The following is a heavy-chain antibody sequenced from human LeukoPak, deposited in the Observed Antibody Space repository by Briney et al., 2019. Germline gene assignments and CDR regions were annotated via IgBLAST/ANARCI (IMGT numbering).Heavy chain of an antibody. CDR3: AKGDDYVWGSYRYLDY. V-gene: IGHV3-33*06. J-gene: IGHJ4*02. CDR1: GFTFSSYG. Sequence: PGGSLRLSCAASGFTFSSYGMHWVRQAPGKGLEWVAVIWYDGSNKYYEDSVKGRFTISRDNSKNTLYLQMNSLRAEDTAVYYCAKGDDYVWGSYRYLDYWGQGTLVTVSS. CDR2: IWYDGSNK. D-gene: IGHD3-16*02.